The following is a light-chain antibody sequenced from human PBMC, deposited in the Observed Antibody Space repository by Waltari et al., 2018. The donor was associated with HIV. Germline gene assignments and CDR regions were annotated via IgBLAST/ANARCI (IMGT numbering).Light chain of an antibody. CDR3: QQYYSIPRT. J-gene: IGKJ1*01. V-gene: IGKV4-1*01. CDR1: QSVLYNSNNKNF. CDR2: WAS. Sequence: DIVMTQSPDSLAVSLGERATLNCKSSQSVLYNSNNKNFLTWYQQKPGQPPKLLIYWASTRESGVPDRFSGSGSGTNFTLTISGLQAEDVAVYYCQQYYSIPRTFGQGTKVEIK.